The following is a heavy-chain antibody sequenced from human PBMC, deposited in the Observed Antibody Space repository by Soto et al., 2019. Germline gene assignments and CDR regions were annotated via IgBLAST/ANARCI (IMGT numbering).Heavy chain of an antibody. J-gene: IGHJ4*02. CDR1: GFTFISYA. Sequence: GGSLRLSCAASGFTFISYAMSWVRQAPGKGLEWVSAISGSGGSTYYADSVKGRFTISRGNSRNTLYLQMNSLRAEDTAVYYCAKDRRVAAAGTRYFDYWGQGTLVTVSS. CDR3: AKDRRVAAAGTRYFDY. D-gene: IGHD6-13*01. V-gene: IGHV3-23*01. CDR2: ISGSGGST.